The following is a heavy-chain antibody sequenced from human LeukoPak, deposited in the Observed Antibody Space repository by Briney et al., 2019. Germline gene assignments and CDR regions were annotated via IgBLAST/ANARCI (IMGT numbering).Heavy chain of an antibody. CDR3: ARVVSDILTGYYNWFDP. CDR1: GGSISSYY. CDR2: LYYTGST. V-gene: IGHV4-59*12. J-gene: IGHJ5*02. D-gene: IGHD3-9*01. Sequence: SETLSLTCTVSGGSISSYYWSWIRQPPGKGLEWIGHLYYTGSTNYNPSLKSRVTISVDTSKNQFSLKLSSVTAADTAVYYCARVVSDILTGYYNWFDPWGQGTLVTVSS.